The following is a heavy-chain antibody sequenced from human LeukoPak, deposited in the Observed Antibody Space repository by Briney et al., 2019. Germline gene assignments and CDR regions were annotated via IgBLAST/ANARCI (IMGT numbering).Heavy chain of an antibody. CDR1: GFTFSNYA. CDR2: IFYDGSIQ. D-gene: IGHD2-2*01. J-gene: IGHJ4*02. V-gene: IGHV3-30*04. Sequence: GGSLRLSCAASGFTFSNYAMHWVRQAPGKGLEWVAVIFYDGSIQYYADSVRGRFTISRDNSKNTLYLQMNSLRAEDTAVYYCAKDRGYCSSTSCLLVFDYWGQGTLVTVSS. CDR3: AKDRGYCSSTSCLLVFDY.